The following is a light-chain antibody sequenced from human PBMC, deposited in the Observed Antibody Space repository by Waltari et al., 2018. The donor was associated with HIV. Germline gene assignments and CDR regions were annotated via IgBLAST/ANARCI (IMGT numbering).Light chain of an antibody. CDR2: GAS. Sequence: EIVMTQSPATLSVSPGEKTSLSCRASQSVGGKLAWYQQKPGQAPRLFIYGASTRATGIPARFSGSGSGTEFTLTISSLQSEDSGVYYCQQYNNWPPVTFGGGTKVEIK. CDR3: QQYNNWPPVT. J-gene: IGKJ4*01. CDR1: QSVGGK. V-gene: IGKV3-15*01.